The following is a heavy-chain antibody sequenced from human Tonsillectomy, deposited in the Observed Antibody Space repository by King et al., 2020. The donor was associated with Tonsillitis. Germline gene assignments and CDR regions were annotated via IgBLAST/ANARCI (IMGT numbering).Heavy chain of an antibody. CDR3: ASISEGHYHGTCAHNASNCFDP. Sequence: HVQLQQWGAGLLRPSETLSLTCAVYGGSFSDYYWSWIRQPPGKGLEWIGETNHSGSTNYNPSLKSRVTISVDTSKNQFPLKLSSVTAAATAVYYCASISEGHYHGTCAHNASNCFDPWGQGTLVTVSS. V-gene: IGHV4-34*01. CDR1: GGSFSDYY. J-gene: IGHJ5*02. CDR2: TNHSGST. D-gene: IGHD3-10*01.